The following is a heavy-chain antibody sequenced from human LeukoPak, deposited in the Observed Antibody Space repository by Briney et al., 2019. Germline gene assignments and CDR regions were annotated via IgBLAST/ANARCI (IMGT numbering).Heavy chain of an antibody. CDR3: ARGRYRRATVTLQNSKTSSLSDAFDI. CDR2: IYHSGSP. V-gene: IGHV4-34*01. J-gene: IGHJ3*02. Sequence: ASETLSLTCAVYGGSFSGYYWTWIRQPPGKGLEWIGEIYHSGSPNYNPSLKSRVTISVETSKNQFSLKLSSVTAADTAVYYCARGRYRRATVTLQNSKTSSLSDAFDIWGQGTMVTVSS. CDR1: GGSFSGYY. D-gene: IGHD4-17*01.